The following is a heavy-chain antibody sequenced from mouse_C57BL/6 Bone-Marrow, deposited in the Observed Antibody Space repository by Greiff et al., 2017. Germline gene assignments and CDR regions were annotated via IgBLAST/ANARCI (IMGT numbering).Heavy chain of an antibody. D-gene: IGHD2-3*01. CDR2: IYPRSGNT. Sequence: QVQLQQSGAELARPGASVKLSCTASGYPFTSSGISWVKQSTGQGLEWIGEIYPRSGNTYYNEKFKGKATLTADQSSSTAYMELRSLTSEDSAVFFCARHRWLLPLDYWGQGTTLTVSS. V-gene: IGHV1-81*01. CDR1: GYPFTSSG. CDR3: ARHRWLLPLDY. J-gene: IGHJ2*01.